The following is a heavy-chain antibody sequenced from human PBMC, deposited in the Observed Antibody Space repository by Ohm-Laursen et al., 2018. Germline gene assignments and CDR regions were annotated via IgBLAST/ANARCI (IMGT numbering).Heavy chain of an antibody. Sequence: GASVKVSCNASGYTFTSYGISWVRQAPGQGLEWMGWISAYNGDTNYAQNLQGRVTMTTDASTNTASMELRSLRSDDTAVYYCARDWGYCSSSSCYSRLYYFDYWGQGTLVTVSS. CDR1: GYTFTSYG. J-gene: IGHJ4*02. V-gene: IGHV1-18*01. CDR2: ISAYNGDT. D-gene: IGHD2-2*01. CDR3: ARDWGYCSSSSCYSRLYYFDY.